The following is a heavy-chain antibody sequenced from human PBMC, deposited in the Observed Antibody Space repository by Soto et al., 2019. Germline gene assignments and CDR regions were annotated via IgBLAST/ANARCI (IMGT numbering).Heavy chain of an antibody. D-gene: IGHD3-3*01. Sequence: GGSLRLSCAASGFTFSSYAMHWVRQAPGKGLEWVAVISYDGSNKYYADSVKGRFTISRDNSKNTLYLQMNSLRAEDTAVYYCARGMWEWLPHDVFYICAQGTLVTGSS. CDR3: ARGMWEWLPHDVFYI. CDR2: ISYDGSNK. CDR1: GFTFSSYA. J-gene: IGHJ3*02. V-gene: IGHV3-30-3*01.